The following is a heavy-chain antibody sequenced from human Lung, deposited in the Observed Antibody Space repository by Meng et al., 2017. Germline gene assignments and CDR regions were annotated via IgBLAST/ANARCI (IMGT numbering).Heavy chain of an antibody. CDR1: GLTFSNAY. CDR2: IKSKPDGETI. V-gene: IGHV3-15*01. CDR3: SGHIDY. Sequence: EVQCVGSGGGLVKPGGVLRLSCEGSGLTFSNAYMTWVRQVPGKRLEWVGRIKSKPDGETIDYAAPVKGRFTISRDDSKNTVYLQMNSLKTEDTAVYYCSGHIDYWGQGTLVTVSS. J-gene: IGHJ4*02. D-gene: IGHD5-12*01.